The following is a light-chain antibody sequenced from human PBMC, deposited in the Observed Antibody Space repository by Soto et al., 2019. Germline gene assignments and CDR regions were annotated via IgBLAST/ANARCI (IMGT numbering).Light chain of an antibody. V-gene: IGLV2-14*01. CDR3: CSYTSNSTDV. CDR1: SSDVGAYNY. CDR2: EVT. Sequence: QSVLTQPASVSGSPGQSITISCTGTSSDVGAYNYVSWYQQHPGKAPELMIYEVTNRPSGISNRFSGSKSGNTASLTISGLRTEDEADYYCCSYTSNSTDVFGTGTKLTVL. J-gene: IGLJ1*01.